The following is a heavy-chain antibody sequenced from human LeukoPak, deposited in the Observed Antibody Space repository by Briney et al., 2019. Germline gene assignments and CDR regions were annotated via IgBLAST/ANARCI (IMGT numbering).Heavy chain of an antibody. J-gene: IGHJ4*02. Sequence: GESLKISCAGSGYTFTTYWIGWVRQMPGKGLEWMGIISPADSDTRYSPSFQGQVTMSADKSISTAYLQWNSLKASDTATYYCARDYSSGYYDYWGQGTLVTVSS. CDR2: ISPADSDT. D-gene: IGHD6-19*01. V-gene: IGHV5-51*01. CDR3: ARDYSSGYYDY. CDR1: GYTFTTYW.